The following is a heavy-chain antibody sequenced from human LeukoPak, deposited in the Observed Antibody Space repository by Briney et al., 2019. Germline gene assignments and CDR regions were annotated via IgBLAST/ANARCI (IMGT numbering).Heavy chain of an antibody. CDR1: GFTFSSYG. CDR2: ISYDGSNK. D-gene: IGHD3-22*01. Sequence: GGSLRLSCAASGFTFSSYGMHWVRQAPGKGLEWVAVISYDGSNKYYADSVKGRFTISRDNSKNTLHLQMNSLRAEDTAVYYCAKDLFYYYDSSGYYHGLPFDYWGQGTLVTVSS. CDR3: AKDLFYYYDSSGYYHGLPFDY. V-gene: IGHV3-30*18. J-gene: IGHJ4*02.